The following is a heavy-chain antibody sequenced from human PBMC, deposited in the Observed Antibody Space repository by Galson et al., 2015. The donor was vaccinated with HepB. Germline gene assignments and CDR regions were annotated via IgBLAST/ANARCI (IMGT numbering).Heavy chain of an antibody. CDR1: GFTFSSYA. Sequence: SLRLSCAASGFTFSSYAMSWVRQAPGKGLEWVSAISGSGGSTYYAGSVKGRFTISRDNSKNTLYPQMNSLRAEDTAVYYCAKEGDYGDRNPPFPDDYWGQGTLVTVSS. J-gene: IGHJ4*02. CDR3: AKEGDYGDRNPPFPDDY. CDR2: ISGSGGST. D-gene: IGHD4-17*01. V-gene: IGHV3-23*01.